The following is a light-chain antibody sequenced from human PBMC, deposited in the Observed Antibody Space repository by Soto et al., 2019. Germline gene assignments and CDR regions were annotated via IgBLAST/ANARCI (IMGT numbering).Light chain of an antibody. Sequence: QSVLAQPASVSGSPGHSITISCTGTSSDVGGYNYVPWYQQHPGKAPKLMIYDVSNRPSGVSNRFSGSKSGNTASLTISGLQAEDEADYYCSSYTSSSTLGVFGGGTKVTVL. CDR2: DVS. CDR3: SSYTSSSTLGV. V-gene: IGLV2-14*01. CDR1: SSDVGGYNY. J-gene: IGLJ2*01.